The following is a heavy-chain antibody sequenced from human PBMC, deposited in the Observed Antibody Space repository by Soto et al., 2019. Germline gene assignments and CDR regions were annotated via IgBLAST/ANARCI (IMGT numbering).Heavy chain of an antibody. V-gene: IGHV3-33*01. CDR3: ARDLGELWPSVGGY. J-gene: IGHJ4*02. Sequence: QVQLVESGGGVVQPGRSLRLSCAASGFTFNTYGMHWVRQAPGKGLEWVAVIYYDGRNKYYADSVKGRFTICRDNSKNTLNLQMNSLRVEDTAVYYCARDLGELWPSVGGYWGQGTLVTVSS. D-gene: IGHD1-26*01. CDR2: IYYDGRNK. CDR1: GFTFNTYG.